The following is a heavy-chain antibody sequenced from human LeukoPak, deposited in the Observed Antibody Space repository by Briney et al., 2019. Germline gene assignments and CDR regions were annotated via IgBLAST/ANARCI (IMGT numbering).Heavy chain of an antibody. CDR3: ARLAAAFGAFDI. J-gene: IGHJ3*02. D-gene: IGHD6-13*01. CDR1: GDSVSSNSAV. Sequence: SQTLSLTCAISGDSVSSNSAVWNWIRQSPSRGLEWLGRTYYRSKWYNDYAVSVKSRLTIKPDTSQSQFSLQLNSVTPDDSAVYHCARLAAAFGAFDIWGQGTMVTVSS. CDR2: TYYRSKWYN. V-gene: IGHV6-1*01.